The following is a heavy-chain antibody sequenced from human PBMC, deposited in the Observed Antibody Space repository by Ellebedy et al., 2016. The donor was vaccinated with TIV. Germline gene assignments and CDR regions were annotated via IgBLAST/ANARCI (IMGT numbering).Heavy chain of an antibody. V-gene: IGHV3-7*01. CDR3: VRDYVWGTSEGDY. D-gene: IGHD3-16*01. J-gene: IGHJ4*02. CDR2: IKEDGSDK. CDR1: GFTFSNYW. Sequence: GGSLRLSCEASGFTFSNYWMTWMRQAPGKGLEWLANIKEDGSDKYYLDSVRGRFTISRDKTKNSLYLQMNSLRAEDTAVYYCVRDYVWGTSEGDYWGQGTLVTVSS.